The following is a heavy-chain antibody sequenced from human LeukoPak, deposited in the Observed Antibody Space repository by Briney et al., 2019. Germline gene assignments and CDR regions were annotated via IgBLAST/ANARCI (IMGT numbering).Heavy chain of an antibody. CDR2: IYSGGST. CDR3: AKDGSRSREVFPYYYGSGRLQYMDV. V-gene: IGHV3-53*05. J-gene: IGHJ6*03. Sequence: PRGSLRLSCAASGFTVSSNYMSWVRQAPGKGLEWVSVIYSGGSTDYADSVKGRFTISRDNSKNTLYLQMNSLRDEDTAVFYCAKDGSRSREVFPYYYGSGRLQYMDVWGKGTTVIISS. CDR1: GFTVSSNY. D-gene: IGHD3-10*01.